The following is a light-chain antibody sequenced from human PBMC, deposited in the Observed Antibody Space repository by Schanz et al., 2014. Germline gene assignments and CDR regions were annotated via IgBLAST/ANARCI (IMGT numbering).Light chain of an antibody. Sequence: EIVMTQSPTTLSLSPGETATLSCRASQNVATNLAWYQQKPGQAPRLLIYGASSRATGIPDRFSGSGSGTDFTLTISRLEPEDSAVYYCQQRSDWPPIFTFGPGTTVHLK. CDR2: GAS. CDR1: QNVATN. J-gene: IGKJ3*01. V-gene: IGKV3D-20*02. CDR3: QQRSDWPPIFT.